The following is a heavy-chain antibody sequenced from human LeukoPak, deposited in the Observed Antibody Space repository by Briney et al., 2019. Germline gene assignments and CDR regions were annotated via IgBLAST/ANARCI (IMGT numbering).Heavy chain of an antibody. CDR2: ISGSGGST. J-gene: IGHJ5*02. V-gene: IGHV3-23*01. Sequence: GGSLRLSCAASGFTFSSYAMSWVRQTPGKGLEWVSAISGSGGSTYYADSVKGRFTISRDNSKNTLYLQMNSLRAEDTAVYYCARMTTVTGGWFDPWGQGTLVTVSS. D-gene: IGHD4-17*01. CDR1: GFTFSSYA. CDR3: ARMTTVTGGWFDP.